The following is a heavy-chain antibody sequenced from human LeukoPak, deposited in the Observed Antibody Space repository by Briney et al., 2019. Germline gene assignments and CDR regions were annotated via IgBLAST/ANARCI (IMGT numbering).Heavy chain of an antibody. CDR3: ARYRAYSSSSPFDY. Sequence: SETLSLTCSVSGSSISSLYWSWIRQPPGKGLEWIGYIYYTGSTNYNPSLKSRVTIFVDTSKNQFSLRLSSVTAADTAVYYCARYRAYSSSSPFDYWGQGTLVTVSS. CDR1: GSSISSLY. D-gene: IGHD6-6*01. CDR2: IYYTGST. V-gene: IGHV4-59*08. J-gene: IGHJ4*02.